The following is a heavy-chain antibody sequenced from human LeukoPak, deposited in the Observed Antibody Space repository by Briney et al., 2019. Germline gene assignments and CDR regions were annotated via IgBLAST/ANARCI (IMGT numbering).Heavy chain of an antibody. CDR1: GGSFSGYY. V-gene: IGHV4-34*01. D-gene: IGHD3-10*01. J-gene: IGHJ4*02. CDR2: INHSGST. Sequence: SSETLSLTCAVYGGSFSGYYWSWIRQPPGKGLEWIGEINHSGSTNYNPSLKSRVTISVDTSKNQFSLKLSSVTAADTAVYYCARHGRLKYYYGSGSYYNSFDYWGQGTLVTVSS. CDR3: ARHGRLKYYYGSGSYYNSFDY.